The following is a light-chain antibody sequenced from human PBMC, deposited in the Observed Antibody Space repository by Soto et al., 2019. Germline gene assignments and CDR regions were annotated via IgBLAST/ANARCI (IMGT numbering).Light chain of an antibody. CDR2: SVF. CDR1: QIGNTNY. J-gene: IGKJ1*01. Sequence: EMVLTQSPGTLSLSPGERATLHCRASQIGNTNYLAWYQQRPGQPPRLLIYSVFTRGNGTPDRFSGSGSGTDFTLTISRLAPEDSALYYCQHYGHPRWTFGPGTRVEIK. V-gene: IGKV3-20*01. CDR3: QHYGHPRWT.